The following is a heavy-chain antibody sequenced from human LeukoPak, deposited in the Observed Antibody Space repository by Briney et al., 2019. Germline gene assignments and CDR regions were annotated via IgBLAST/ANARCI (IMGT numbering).Heavy chain of an antibody. V-gene: IGHV5-51*01. CDR3: ARLRVVVIDDAFDI. J-gene: IGHJ3*02. CDR2: TYPGDSDT. D-gene: IGHD3-22*01. CDR1: GYSFPSYW. Sequence: GESLKISCKGSGYSFPSYWIGWVRQMPGKGLEWMGITYPGDSDTRYSPSFQGQVTISADKSISTAYLQWSSLKASDTAMYYCARLRVVVIDDAFDIWGLGTMVTVSS.